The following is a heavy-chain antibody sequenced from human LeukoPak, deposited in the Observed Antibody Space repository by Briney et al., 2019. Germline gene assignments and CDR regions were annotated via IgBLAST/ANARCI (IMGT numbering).Heavy chain of an antibody. CDR3: ARDNSVGDSAWWFDP. CDR2: INPSGDNT. J-gene: IGHJ5*02. CDR1: GYTFTNNF. V-gene: IGHV1-46*01. Sequence: ASVKVSCKASGYTFTNNFMHWVRQAPGQGLEWMGIINPSGDNTWYAQKFQGRVTMTRDMATSTDYMEVSSLRSEDTAVYYCARDNSVGDSAWWFDPWGQGTLATVSS. D-gene: IGHD5-12*01.